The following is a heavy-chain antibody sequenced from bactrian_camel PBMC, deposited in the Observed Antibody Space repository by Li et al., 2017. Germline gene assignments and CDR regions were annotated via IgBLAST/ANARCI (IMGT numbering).Heavy chain of an antibody. CDR2: IDTDGTT. CDR1: GSTWC. V-gene: IGHV3S53*01. CDR3: AADSLPCGPIRFQTSEDFGF. Sequence: HVQLVESGGGSVQTGGSLRLSCAAKGSTWCMGWFRLAPGKEREGLASIDTDGTTSYADSVKDRFTISKDIKNILYLQMNNLNPEDTAMYYCAADSLPCGPIRFQTSEDFGFWGQGTQVTVS. D-gene: IGHD6*01. J-gene: IGHJ6*01.